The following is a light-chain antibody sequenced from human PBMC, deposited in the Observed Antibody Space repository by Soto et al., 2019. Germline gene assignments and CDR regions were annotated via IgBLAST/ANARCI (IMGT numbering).Light chain of an antibody. Sequence: QSALTQPASVSGSPGQSITLSCTGTSSDVGGYNSVSWYQQHPGKAPKLMIYEVSNRPSGVSNRFSGSKSGNTASLTISGLQAEDEAEYYCSSYTTSSTLLYVFGTGTKVTVL. V-gene: IGLV2-14*01. CDR1: SSDVGGYNS. J-gene: IGLJ1*01. CDR3: SSYTTSSTLLYV. CDR2: EVS.